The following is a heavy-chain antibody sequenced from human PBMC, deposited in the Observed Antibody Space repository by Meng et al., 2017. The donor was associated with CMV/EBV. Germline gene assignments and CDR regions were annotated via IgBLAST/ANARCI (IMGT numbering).Heavy chain of an antibody. CDR3: AKDLFVDTAMVTGYYYGMDV. V-gene: IGHV3-7*01. CDR1: GFTFSSYW. J-gene: IGHJ6*02. Sequence: GESLKISCASSGFTFSSYWMGWVRQAPGKGLEWVANIKQDGSEKYYADSVKGRFTISRDNSKNTLYLQMNSLRAEDTAVYYCAKDLFVDTAMVTGYYYGMDVWGQGTTVTVSS. D-gene: IGHD5-18*01. CDR2: IKQDGSEK.